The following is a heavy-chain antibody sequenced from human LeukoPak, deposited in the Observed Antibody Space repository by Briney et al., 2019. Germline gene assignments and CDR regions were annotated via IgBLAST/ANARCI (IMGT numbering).Heavy chain of an antibody. CDR3: ARYSSTWYVAFDY. Sequence: GGSLRLFCAASGFTFSSYSMNWVRQAPGKGLEWVSYISSSSSTIYYADSVKGRFTISRDNAKNSLYLQMNSLRAEDTAVYYCARYSSTWYVAFDYWGQGTLVTVSS. CDR1: GFTFSSYS. J-gene: IGHJ4*02. D-gene: IGHD6-13*01. V-gene: IGHV3-48*04. CDR2: ISSSSSTI.